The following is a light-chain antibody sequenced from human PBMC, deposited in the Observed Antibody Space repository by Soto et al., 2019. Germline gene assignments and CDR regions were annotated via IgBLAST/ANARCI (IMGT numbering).Light chain of an antibody. CDR3: SSYTSTNFVI. V-gene: IGLV2-14*03. CDR1: SSDIGDYKY. CDR2: DVS. Sequence: QSALTQPASVSGSPGQSITISCTGYSSDIGDYKYVSWYKHHPGKAPKLMIYDVSNRPSGVSNRFSGSKSGNTASLTISGLQAEDEADYYCSSYTSTNFVIFGGGTKLTVL. J-gene: IGLJ2*01.